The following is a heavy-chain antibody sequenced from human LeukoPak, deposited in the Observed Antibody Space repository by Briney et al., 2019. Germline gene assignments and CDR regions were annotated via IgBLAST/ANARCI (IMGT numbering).Heavy chain of an antibody. Sequence: PGGSLRLSCAASGCTVSSNYMSWVRQAPGKGLEWVSVIYSDGSRYYADSVKGRFSISIDISKNTLYLQMNTLSAEATAVSYCARAGYSSGWYKDFRGQGTLVPVSS. CDR1: GCTVSSNY. J-gene: IGHJ4*02. CDR2: IYSDGSR. D-gene: IGHD6-19*01. V-gene: IGHV3-53*01. CDR3: ARAGYSSGWYKDF.